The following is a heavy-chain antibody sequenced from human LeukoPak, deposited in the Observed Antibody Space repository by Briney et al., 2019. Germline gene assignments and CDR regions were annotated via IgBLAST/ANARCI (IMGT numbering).Heavy chain of an antibody. CDR2: IKQDRSEK. J-gene: IGHJ6*03. Sequence: GGSLRLSCAASGFTFSSYWMTWVRQAPGKGLEWVANIKQDRSEKYYVDSVKGRLTISRDNAENSLYLQMNSLRAEDTAVYYCAGPPPPPPPYGDYYYYYYMDVWGRGTTVTVSS. V-gene: IGHV3-7*01. CDR3: AGPPPPPPPYGDYYYYYYMDV. CDR1: GFTFSSYW. D-gene: IGHD4-17*01.